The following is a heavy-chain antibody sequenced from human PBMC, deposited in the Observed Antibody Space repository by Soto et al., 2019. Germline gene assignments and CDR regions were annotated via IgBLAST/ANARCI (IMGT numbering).Heavy chain of an antibody. CDR1: GFSLSDHY. Sequence: EVQLAESGGDLVQPGGSLRLSCVASGFSLSDHYMDWVRQAPGEGLEWVGRIKNRPNSYTTNYAESVKGRFTISRDDSKNSLFLQMNSLTTEDTAIYYCADLTWSGSYLPWGQGTLVTVS. J-gene: IGHJ4*02. CDR2: IKNRPNSYTT. V-gene: IGHV3-72*01. D-gene: IGHD3-3*01. CDR3: ADLTWSGSYLP.